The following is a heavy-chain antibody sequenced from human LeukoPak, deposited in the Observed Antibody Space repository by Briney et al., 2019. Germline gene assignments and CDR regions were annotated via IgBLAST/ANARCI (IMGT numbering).Heavy chain of an antibody. V-gene: IGHV5-51*01. D-gene: IGHD2-2*01. CDR2: IYPGDSDT. CDR1: GYSFTTYW. CDR3: ARRQGCSNASCPPGY. J-gene: IGHJ4*02. Sequence: GESLKISCRGSGYSFTTYWIGWVRQMPGRGLEWMGIIYPGDSDTRYSPSFQGQVTMSVDKSINTAYLQWSSLQASDTAMYYCARRQGCSNASCPPGYWGQGTLVTVSS.